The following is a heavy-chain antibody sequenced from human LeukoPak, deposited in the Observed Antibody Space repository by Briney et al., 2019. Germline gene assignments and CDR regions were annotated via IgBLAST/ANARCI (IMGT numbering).Heavy chain of an antibody. CDR3: ARGSNPRYFDY. CDR2: INHSGST. V-gene: IGHV4-34*01. D-gene: IGHD1-14*01. J-gene: IGHJ4*02. CDR1: GGSFSGYY. Sequence: SETLSLTCAVYGGSFSGYYWSWIRQPPGKGLEWIGEINHSGSTNYNPSLKNRVTISVDTSKNQFSLKLSSVTAADTAVYYCARGSNPRYFDYWGQGTLVTVSS.